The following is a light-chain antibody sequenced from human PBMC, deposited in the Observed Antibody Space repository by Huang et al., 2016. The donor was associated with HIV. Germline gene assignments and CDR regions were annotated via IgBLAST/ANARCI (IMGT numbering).Light chain of an antibody. CDR3: MQGTHWPWT. Sequence: DVVLTQSPLSLSVTVGQPASISCRSSQRLEQSDVNTHLNWCQQRPGQSPRRLIYKVSNRDSGVPDRVSGSGSGTDFTLKISRVEAEDVGVYYCMQGTHWPWTFGQGTKVEIK. J-gene: IGKJ1*01. V-gene: IGKV2-30*02. CDR1: QRLEQSDVNTH. CDR2: KVS.